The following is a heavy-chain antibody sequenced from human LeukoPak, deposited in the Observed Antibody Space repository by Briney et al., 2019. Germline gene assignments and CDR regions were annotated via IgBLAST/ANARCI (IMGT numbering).Heavy chain of an antibody. V-gene: IGHV3-21*01. CDR1: GFTFSSYS. Sequence: GGSLRRSCAASGFTFSSYSMNWVRQAPGKGLEWVSSISSSSSYIYYADSVKGRFTISRHTAKNSLYLQMNSLRAEDTAVYYCARSRIAARPVPVFDIWGQGTMVTVSS. CDR3: ARSRIAARPVPVFDI. D-gene: IGHD6-6*01. J-gene: IGHJ3*02. CDR2: ISSSSSYI.